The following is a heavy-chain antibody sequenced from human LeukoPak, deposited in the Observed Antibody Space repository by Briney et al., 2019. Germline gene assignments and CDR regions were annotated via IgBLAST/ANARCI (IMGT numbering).Heavy chain of an antibody. CDR3: ARDRTGRLRLGELFSC. CDR1: GYTFTSYD. V-gene: IGHV1-8*01. J-gene: IGHJ4*02. D-gene: IGHD3-16*01. Sequence: ASVKVSCKASGYTFTSYDINWVRQATGQGLEWMGWMNPNSGNTGYAQKFQGRVTMTRNTSISTAYMELSSLRSDDTAVYYCARDRTGRLRLGELFSCWGQGTLVTVSS. CDR2: MNPNSGNT.